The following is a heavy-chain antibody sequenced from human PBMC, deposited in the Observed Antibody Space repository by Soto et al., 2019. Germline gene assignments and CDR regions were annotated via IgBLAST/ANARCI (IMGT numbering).Heavy chain of an antibody. CDR2: ISAYNGST. Sequence: GASVKVSCKASGYTFTSYGISWVRQAPGQGLEWMGWISAYNGSTNYAQKLQGRVTMTTDTSTSTAYMELRSLRSDDTAVYYCARDLQPYYDSSGLDYWGQGTLVTVSS. J-gene: IGHJ4*02. V-gene: IGHV1-18*04. CDR1: GYTFTSYG. CDR3: ARDLQPYYDSSGLDY. D-gene: IGHD3-22*01.